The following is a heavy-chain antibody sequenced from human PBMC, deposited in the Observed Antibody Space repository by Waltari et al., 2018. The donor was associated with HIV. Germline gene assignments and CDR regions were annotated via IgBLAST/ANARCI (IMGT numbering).Heavy chain of an antibody. CDR2: FSYSGST. V-gene: IGHV4-39*01. J-gene: IGHJ6*02. CDR1: GGSISSNTYY. D-gene: IGHD3-3*01. CDR3: ATYSDFWSGYSERHSYEYGINV. Sequence: QLQLQESGPGLVKPSETLSLTCTVSGGSISSNTYYWGWIRQPPGKGLEWIGSFSYSGSTDYNPSLKRRVTISVDTSKNQFSLKLNSVTAADTAVYYCATYSDFWSGYSERHSYEYGINVWGQGTTVTVSS.